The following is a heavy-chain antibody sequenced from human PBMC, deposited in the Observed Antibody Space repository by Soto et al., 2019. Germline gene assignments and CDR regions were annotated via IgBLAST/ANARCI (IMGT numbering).Heavy chain of an antibody. V-gene: IGHV4-31*03. D-gene: IGHD3-10*01. CDR1: GGSISSGGYY. CDR2: IYYSGST. CDR3: ARASGLLWFGELLEYYFDY. J-gene: IGHJ4*02. Sequence: SETLSLTCTVSGGSISSGGYYWSWIRQHPGKGLEWIGYIYYSGSTYYNPSLKGRVTISVDTSKNQFSLKLSSVTAADTAVYYCARASGLLWFGELLEYYFDYWGQGTLVTVSS.